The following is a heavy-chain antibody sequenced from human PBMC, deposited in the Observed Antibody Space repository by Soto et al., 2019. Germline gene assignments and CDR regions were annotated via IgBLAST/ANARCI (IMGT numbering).Heavy chain of an antibody. D-gene: IGHD3-22*01. CDR1: GGSISSGGYY. CDR2: IYYSGST. Sequence: PSETLSLTCTVSGGSISSGGYYWSWIRQHPGKGLEWIGYIYYSGSTYYNPSLKSRVTISVDTSKNQFSLKLSSVTAADTAVYYCARTLYDSSGYLAYRFDYSGQGTLVTVSS. J-gene: IGHJ4*02. CDR3: ARTLYDSSGYLAYRFDY. V-gene: IGHV4-31*03.